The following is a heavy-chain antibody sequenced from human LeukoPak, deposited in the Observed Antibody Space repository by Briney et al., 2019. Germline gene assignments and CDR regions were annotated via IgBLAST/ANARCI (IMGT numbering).Heavy chain of an antibody. V-gene: IGHV4-34*01. D-gene: IGHD2-2*02. CDR1: GGSFSGYY. CDR2: INHSGST. Sequence: SETLSLTCAVYGGSFSGYYWSWIRQPPGKGLEWIWEINHSGSTNYNPSLKSRVTISVDTSKNQFSLKLSSVTAADTAVYYCARAYTLNWFDPWGQGTLVTVSS. J-gene: IGHJ5*02. CDR3: ARAYTLNWFDP.